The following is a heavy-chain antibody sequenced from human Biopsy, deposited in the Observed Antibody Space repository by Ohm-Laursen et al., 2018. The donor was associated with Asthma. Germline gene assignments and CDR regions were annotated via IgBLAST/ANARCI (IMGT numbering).Heavy chain of an antibody. V-gene: IGHV3-30*18. CDR3: AKDRVAGRSYYFDY. CDR1: GFNFHNYG. CDR2: ILFDGRKI. D-gene: IGHD6-13*01. Sequence: RSLRLSCSASGFNFHNYGMNWVRRAPGKGLEGVAQILFDGRKINYPDSVKGRFTISRDNSKNMVYLQMNSLRPEDTAVYYCAKDRVAGRSYYFDYWGQGSLVSVSS. J-gene: IGHJ4*02.